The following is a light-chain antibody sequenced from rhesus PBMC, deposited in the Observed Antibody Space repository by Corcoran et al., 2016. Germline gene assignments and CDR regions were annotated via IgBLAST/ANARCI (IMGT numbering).Light chain of an antibody. CDR3: LQYRSSPWT. CDR2: KAS. V-gene: IGKV1-22*01. J-gene: IGKJ1*01. Sequence: DIQMTQSPSSLSASVGDTVTITCRASQSISSWLDWYQQKRGKANKLLIYKASRWESGVPSRFSGSGSGTDFTLTISSLQPEDFATYYCLQYRSSPWTFGQGTKVEIK. CDR1: QSISSW.